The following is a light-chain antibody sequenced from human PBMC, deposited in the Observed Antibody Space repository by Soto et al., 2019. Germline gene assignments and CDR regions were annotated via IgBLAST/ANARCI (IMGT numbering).Light chain of an antibody. CDR1: ETVDIH. V-gene: IGKV3-11*01. Sequence: ETVLTQSPATLSLSPGERATLSCRASETVDIHLAWYQQKPGQAPRLLIYDGSNRATGIPARFSGSGSGTDFTLTISRLEPEDFAVYYCQQRRNWPPLTFGGGTRVEIK. J-gene: IGKJ4*01. CDR3: QQRRNWPPLT. CDR2: DGS.